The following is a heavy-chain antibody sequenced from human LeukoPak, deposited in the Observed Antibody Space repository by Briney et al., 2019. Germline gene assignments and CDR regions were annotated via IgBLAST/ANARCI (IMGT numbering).Heavy chain of an antibody. Sequence: GASVKVSCKASGYTFTGYYMYWVRQAPGQGLEWMGRINANSGGTNYAQKFQGRVTMTRDTPISTAYIEVSRLRSDDTAVYYCARERKYSSGWYFDYWGQGTLVTVSS. V-gene: IGHV1-2*06. CDR2: INANSGGT. CDR3: ARERKYSSGWYFDY. D-gene: IGHD6-19*01. J-gene: IGHJ4*02. CDR1: GYTFTGYY.